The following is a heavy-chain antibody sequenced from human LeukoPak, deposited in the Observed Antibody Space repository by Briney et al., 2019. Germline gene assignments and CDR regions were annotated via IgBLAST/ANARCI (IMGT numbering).Heavy chain of an antibody. D-gene: IGHD2-2*01. J-gene: IGHJ4*02. Sequence: SETLSLTCAVSGGSISSGGYSWSWIRRPPGKGLEWIGYIYHSGSTYYNPSLKSRVTISVDTSKNQFSLKLSSVTAADTAVYYCARGPVVPAAVDYWGQGTLVTVSS. CDR2: IYHSGST. CDR3: ARGPVVPAAVDY. CDR1: GGSISSGGYS. V-gene: IGHV4-30-2*01.